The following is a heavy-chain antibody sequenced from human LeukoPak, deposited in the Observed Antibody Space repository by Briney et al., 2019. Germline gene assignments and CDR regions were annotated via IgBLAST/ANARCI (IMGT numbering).Heavy chain of an antibody. CDR3: AKAGFGSSTSWGYYMDV. CDR2: ISGSGGST. D-gene: IGHD2-2*01. CDR1: GFTFSSYA. Sequence: GGSLRLSCAASGFTFSSYAMSWVRQAPGKGREWVSAISGSGGSTYYADSVKGRFTISRDNSKNTLHLQMNSLRAEDTAVYYCAKAGFGSSTSWGYYMDVWGKGTTVTVSS. J-gene: IGHJ6*03. V-gene: IGHV3-23*01.